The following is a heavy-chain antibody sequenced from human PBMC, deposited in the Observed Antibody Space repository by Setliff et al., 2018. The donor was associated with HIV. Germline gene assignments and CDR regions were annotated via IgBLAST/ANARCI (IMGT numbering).Heavy chain of an antibody. CDR3: TRGMRPMVKRVPFDY. CDR1: GFTFGEYG. Sequence: QAGGSLRLSCLGSGFTFGEYGMSWFRQAPGKGLEWVGFIRSRPSGGTTEYAASVKGRFTISRDDSKSIAYLQMNSLKSADAAVYYCTRGMRPMVKRVPFDYWGQGTLVTVSS. CDR2: IRSRPSGGTT. J-gene: IGHJ4*02. V-gene: IGHV3-49*03. D-gene: IGHD2-15*01.